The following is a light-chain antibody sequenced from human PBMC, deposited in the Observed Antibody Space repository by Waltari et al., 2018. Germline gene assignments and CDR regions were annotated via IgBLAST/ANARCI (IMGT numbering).Light chain of an antibody. CDR2: DVS. CDR3: SSYTSISTSVI. J-gene: IGLJ2*01. Sequence: HSALTQPASVSGSPGQSITISCTGTSSDIGGCDYVSWYQQHPGKAPKLMIYDVSKRPSGVSNRFSASKSGDTASLTISGLQTEDEADYYCSSYTSISTSVIFGGGTKVTVL. V-gene: IGLV2-14*03. CDR1: SSDIGGCDY.